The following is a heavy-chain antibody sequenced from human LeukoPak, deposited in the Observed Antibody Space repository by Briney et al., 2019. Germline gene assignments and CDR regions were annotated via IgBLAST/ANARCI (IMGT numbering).Heavy chain of an antibody. J-gene: IGHJ4*02. CDR1: GGSISSYY. Sequence: RTSETLSLTCTVSGGSISSYYWSWIRQPPGKGLEWIGYIYYSGSTNYNPSLKSRVTISVDTSKNQFSLKLSSVTAADTAVYYCARDTVAGIDYWGQGTLVTVSS. CDR2: IYYSGST. D-gene: IGHD6-19*01. V-gene: IGHV4-59*01. CDR3: ARDTVAGIDY.